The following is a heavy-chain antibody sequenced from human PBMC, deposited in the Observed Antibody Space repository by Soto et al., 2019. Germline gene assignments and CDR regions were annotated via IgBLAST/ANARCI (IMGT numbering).Heavy chain of an antibody. V-gene: IGHV4-34*01. CDR1: GLSFSGYY. CDR2: INHSGST. CDR3: ARLTVVVPAAMQSERSSLIDY. Sequence: PSETLSLTSAVYGLSFSGYYWGWIRQPPGKGLEWIGEINHSGSTNYNPSLKSRVTISVDTSKNQFSLKLSSVTAADTAVYYCARLTVVVPAAMQSERSSLIDYWGQGTLVTVSS. J-gene: IGHJ4*02. D-gene: IGHD2-2*01.